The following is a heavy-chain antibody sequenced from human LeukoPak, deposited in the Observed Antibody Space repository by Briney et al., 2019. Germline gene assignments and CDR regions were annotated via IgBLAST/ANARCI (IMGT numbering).Heavy chain of an antibody. V-gene: IGHV4-59*08. CDR3: ARTRSSIVATISLFDY. Sequence: SETLSLTCTVSGGSISSYYWSWIRQPPGKGLEWIGYIYYSGSTNYYPSPKSRVTISVDTSKNQFSLKLSSVTAADTAVYYCARTRSSIVATISLFDYWGQGTLVTVSS. CDR2: IYYSGST. J-gene: IGHJ4*02. D-gene: IGHD5-12*01. CDR1: GGSISSYY.